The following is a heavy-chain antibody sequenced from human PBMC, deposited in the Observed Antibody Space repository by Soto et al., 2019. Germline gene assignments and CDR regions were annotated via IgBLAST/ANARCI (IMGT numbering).Heavy chain of an antibody. CDR1: GGSISSGDYY. CDR3: ARGGYSSSWYSDNWFDP. Sequence: SETLSLTCTVSGGSISSGDYYWSWIRQPPGKGLEWIGYIYYSGSTYYNPSLKSRVTISVDTSKNQFSLKLSSVTAADTAVYYCARGGYSSSWYSDNWFDPWGQGTLVTVYS. V-gene: IGHV4-30-4*01. CDR2: IYYSGST. D-gene: IGHD6-13*01. J-gene: IGHJ5*02.